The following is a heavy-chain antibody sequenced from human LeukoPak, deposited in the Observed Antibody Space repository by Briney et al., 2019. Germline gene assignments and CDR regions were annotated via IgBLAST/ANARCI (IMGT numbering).Heavy chain of an antibody. Sequence: TGGSLRLSCAASGFTFSSYGMHWVRQAPGKGLEWVAFIRYDGSNKYYADSVKGRFTISRDNSKNTLYLQMNSLRAEDTAVYYCADSSGWSKGPYDYWGQGTLVTVSS. D-gene: IGHD6-19*01. CDR2: IRYDGSNK. J-gene: IGHJ4*02. V-gene: IGHV3-30*02. CDR3: ADSSGWSKGPYDY. CDR1: GFTFSSYG.